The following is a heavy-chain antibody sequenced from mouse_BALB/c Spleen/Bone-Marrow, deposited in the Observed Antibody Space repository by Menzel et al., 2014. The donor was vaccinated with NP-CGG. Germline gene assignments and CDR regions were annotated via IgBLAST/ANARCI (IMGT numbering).Heavy chain of an antibody. Sequence: VHLVESGPGLVAPSQSLSITCTVSGFSLXNYGVHWVRQPPGKGLEWLGVIWAGGNTNYNSALMSRLSTSKDNSKSXVFLKMNSLQTDDTAMYYCASVYDGYYEFTYWGQGTLVTVSA. CDR2: IWAGGNT. D-gene: IGHD2-3*01. CDR3: ASVYDGYYEFTY. J-gene: IGHJ3*01. CDR1: GFSLXNYG. V-gene: IGHV2-9*02.